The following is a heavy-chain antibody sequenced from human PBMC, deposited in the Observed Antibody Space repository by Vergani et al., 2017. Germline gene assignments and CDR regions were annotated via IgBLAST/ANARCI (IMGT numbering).Heavy chain of an antibody. CDR1: GFTLSNYD. D-gene: IGHD3-16*01. V-gene: IGHV3-30*02. Sequence: QVQLVESGGGVVQRGGSLRLSCATSGFTLSNYDMQWIRQGPGKGLEFVAFIQFDGSNQYYADSVKGLFTLSRYFSKNTLYLQMNSLRTDDTATYYCAKHFRGWGIDYWGQGTQVIVSS. CDR2: IQFDGSNQ. J-gene: IGHJ4*02. CDR3: AKHFRGWGIDY.